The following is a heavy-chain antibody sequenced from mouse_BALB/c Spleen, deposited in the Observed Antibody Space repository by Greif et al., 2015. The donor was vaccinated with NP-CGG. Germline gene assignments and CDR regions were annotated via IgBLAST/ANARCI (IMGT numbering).Heavy chain of an antibody. CDR2: INPSNGRT. CDR1: GYTFTSYW. J-gene: IGHJ4*01. Sequence: VQLQQSGAELVKPGASVKLSCKASGYTFTSYWMHWVKQRPGQGLEWIGEINPSNGRTNYNEKFKSKATLTVDKSSSTAYMQLSSLTSEDSAVYYCTRYDYDAMDYWGQGTSVTVSS. V-gene: IGHV1S81*02. CDR3: TRYDYDAMDY.